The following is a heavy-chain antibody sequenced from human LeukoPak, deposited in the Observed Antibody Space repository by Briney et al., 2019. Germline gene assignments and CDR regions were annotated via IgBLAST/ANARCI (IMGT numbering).Heavy chain of an antibody. V-gene: IGHV3-11*01. D-gene: IGHD6-13*01. CDR1: GFIFSDYY. J-gene: IGHJ5*02. Sequence: PGGSLRLSCAASGFIFSDYYMSWIRQAPGKGLEWVSYISSSGNTIYYADSVKGRFTISRDNAKNSLYLQMNSLRAEDTAVYYCARLAAAGTGWFDPWGQGTLVTVSS. CDR3: ARLAAAGTGWFDP. CDR2: ISSSGNTI.